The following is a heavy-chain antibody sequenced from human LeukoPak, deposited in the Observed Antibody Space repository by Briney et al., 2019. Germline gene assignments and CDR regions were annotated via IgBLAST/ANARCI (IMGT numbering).Heavy chain of an antibody. CDR2: IYSGGSA. V-gene: IGHV3-66*02. D-gene: IGHD6-13*01. J-gene: IGHJ4*02. CDR3: ARVRAASGTDY. CDR1: GFTVSSNY. Sequence: GGSLRLSCAASGFTVSSNYMSWIRQAPGKGLEWVSVIYSGGSAYYADSVKGRFTISRDNSKSTLYLQMNSLRAEDTAVYYCARVRAASGTDYWGQGTLVTVSS.